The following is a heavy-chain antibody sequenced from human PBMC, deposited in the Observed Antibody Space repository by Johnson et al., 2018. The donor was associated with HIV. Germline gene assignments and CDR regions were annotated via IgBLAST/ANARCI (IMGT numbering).Heavy chain of an antibody. D-gene: IGHD2-2*01. J-gene: IGHJ3*02. CDR1: GFTFSSYW. CDR2: IKQDGSEK. CDR3: ARYFLRYYQLGSGAFDI. V-gene: IGHV3-7*05. Sequence: EVQVVESGGGLVQPGGSLRLSCAASGFTFSSYWMSWVRQAPGKGLEWVANIKQDGSEKYYVDSVKGRFTISRDNAKNSLYLQMNSLRAEDTAVYYCARYFLRYYQLGSGAFDIWGQGTMVTVSS.